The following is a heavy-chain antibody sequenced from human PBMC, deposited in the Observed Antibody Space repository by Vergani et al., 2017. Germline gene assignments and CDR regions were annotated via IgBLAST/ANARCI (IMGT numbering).Heavy chain of an antibody. CDR3: ARSQGDYWYFDL. Sequence: QVQLQESGPGVVKPSETLSLTCSVSGYSIGSGFYWAWIRQSPGEGLQWLTSIHNRGKTYHNPSLKSRVSVSLDTSKTRFSLNLTSVTATDTAVYYCARSQGDYWYFDLWGPGSLVTVSS. D-gene: IGHD2-21*01. V-gene: IGHV4-38-2*01. J-gene: IGHJ2*01. CDR2: IHNRGKT. CDR1: GYSIGSGFY.